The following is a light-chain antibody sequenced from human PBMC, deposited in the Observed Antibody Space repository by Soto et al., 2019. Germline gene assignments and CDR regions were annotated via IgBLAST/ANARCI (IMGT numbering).Light chain of an antibody. J-gene: IGKJ1*01. CDR3: MQALQTPWT. V-gene: IGKV2-28*01. CDR1: HSLLHRNGYNY. CDR2: LGS. Sequence: DIVMTQYPLSLPVTPGEPASISCRSSHSLLHRNGYNYLDWYLQKPGQSPQLLIYLGSNRASGVPDRFSGSGSGADFTLKISRVEAEDVGVYYCMQALQTPWTFGQGTKVDIK.